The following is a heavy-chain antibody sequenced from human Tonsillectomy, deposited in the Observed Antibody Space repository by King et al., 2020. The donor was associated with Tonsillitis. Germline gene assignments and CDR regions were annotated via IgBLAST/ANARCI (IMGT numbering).Heavy chain of an antibody. CDR2: IHQDGSEK. V-gene: IGHV3-7*01. D-gene: IGHD3-22*01. Sequence: VQLVESGGGLVQPGGSLRLSCAASGFTFSSYCMSWVRQAPGKGLEWVANIHQDGSEKYYVDSVNGRFTISRENAKNSLYLQMNSLRAEDTAVYYCARDQYYYDSSGYYYWFDSWGQGTLVTVSS. CDR1: GFTFSSYC. J-gene: IGHJ5*01. CDR3: ARDQYYYDSSGYYYWFDS.